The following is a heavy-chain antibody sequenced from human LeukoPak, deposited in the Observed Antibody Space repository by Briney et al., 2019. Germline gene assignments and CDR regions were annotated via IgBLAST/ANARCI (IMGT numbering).Heavy chain of an antibody. D-gene: IGHD1-7*01. CDR1: GFTFDDYA. CDR2: ISWNSGSI. CDR3: AKGYNWNYVGAFDI. J-gene: IGHJ3*02. Sequence: PGRSLRLSCAASGFTFDDYAMHWVRQAPGKGLEVVSGISWNSGSIGYADSVKGRFTISRDNAKNSLYLQMNSLRAEDMALYYCAKGYNWNYVGAFDIWGQGTMVTVSS. V-gene: IGHV3-9*03.